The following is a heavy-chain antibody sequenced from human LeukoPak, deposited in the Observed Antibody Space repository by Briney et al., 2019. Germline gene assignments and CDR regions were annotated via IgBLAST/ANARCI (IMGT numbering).Heavy chain of an antibody. V-gene: IGHV3-30*04. CDR2: ISYDGSNK. D-gene: IGHD2-15*01. J-gene: IGHJ5*02. Sequence: WVRQAXXXXLEWVAVISYDGSNKYYADSVKGRFTISRDNSKNTLYLQMNSLRAEDTAVYYCARGIYWFDPWGQGTLVTVSS. CDR3: ARGIYWFDP.